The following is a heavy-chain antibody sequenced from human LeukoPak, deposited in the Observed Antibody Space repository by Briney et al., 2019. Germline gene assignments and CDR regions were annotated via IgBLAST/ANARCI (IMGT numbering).Heavy chain of an antibody. V-gene: IGHV1-3*01. D-gene: IGHD3-10*01. Sequence: ASVKVSCKASGYTFTSYAMHWVRQAPGHRLEWMGWINAGNGNTKYSQKFQGRVTITRDTSASTAYMELSSLRSEDTAVYYCARDLGYYGSGSYYRPFLYWGQGTLVTVSS. CDR3: ARDLGYYGSGSYYRPFLY. CDR2: INAGNGNT. CDR1: GYTFTSYA. J-gene: IGHJ4*02.